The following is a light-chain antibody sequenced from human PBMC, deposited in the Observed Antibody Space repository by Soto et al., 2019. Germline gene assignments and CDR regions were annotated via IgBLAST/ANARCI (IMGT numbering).Light chain of an antibody. CDR3: QTYGSSPYT. CDR1: QSVSSSY. V-gene: IGKV3-20*01. J-gene: IGKJ2*01. CDR2: GAS. Sequence: EIVLTQSPGTLSLSPGERATLSCRASQSVSSSYLVWYQQKPGQAPRLLIYGASSRATGIPDRFSGSGSGTDSTLTISRLEPEDFAVYYCQTYGSSPYTFGQGTKLEIK.